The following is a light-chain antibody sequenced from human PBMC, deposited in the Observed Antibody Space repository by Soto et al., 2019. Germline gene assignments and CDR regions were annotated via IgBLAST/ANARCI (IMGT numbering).Light chain of an antibody. CDR1: QSIKTS. CDR3: QQRSNWPPT. CDR2: DAS. V-gene: IGKV3-11*01. Sequence: EIVLTQSPATLSLSPGERATLSCRASQSIKTSLAWYQQKPGQAPRLLIYDASNRATGIPARISGSGSGTDFTLTISSLEPEDFAVYSCQQRSNWPPTFGQGTRLEI. J-gene: IGKJ5*01.